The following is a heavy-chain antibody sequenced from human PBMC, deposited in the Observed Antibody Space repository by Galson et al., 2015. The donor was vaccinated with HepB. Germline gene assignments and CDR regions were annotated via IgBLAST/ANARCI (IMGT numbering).Heavy chain of an antibody. V-gene: IGHV1-2*02. Sequence: SVKVSCKASGYSFTDHHIHWVRQAPGEGLEWMGWIIPNNGATNYAPKFQGRVTMTRDTSISTAYMELSSLRSKDTAVYYCARNLVSGDSDYWGQGTLVTVSS. D-gene: IGHD7-27*01. CDR3: ARNLVSGDSDY. J-gene: IGHJ4*02. CDR1: GYSFTDHH. CDR2: IIPNNGAT.